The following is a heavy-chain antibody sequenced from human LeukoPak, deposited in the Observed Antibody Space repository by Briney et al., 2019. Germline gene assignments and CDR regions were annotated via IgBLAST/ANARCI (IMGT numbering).Heavy chain of an antibody. D-gene: IGHD6-6*01. V-gene: IGHV4-39*02. J-gene: IGHJ5*02. CDR2: IYYSGST. CDR1: GDSISSNSYY. CDR3: ARGAGPYSSSSWFDP. Sequence: SETLSLTCTVSGDSISSNSYYWGWIRQPPGKGLEWIGSIYYSGSTYYNPSLKSRVTISVDTSKNQFSLKLNSVTAADTAVYYCARGAGPYSSSSWFDPWGQGTLVTVSS.